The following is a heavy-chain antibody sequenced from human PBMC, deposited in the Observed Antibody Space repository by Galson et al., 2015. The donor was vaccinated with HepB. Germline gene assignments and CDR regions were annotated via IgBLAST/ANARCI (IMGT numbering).Heavy chain of an antibody. CDR1: GGSFSDYY. J-gene: IGHJ3*02. D-gene: IGHD5-24*01. CDR2: IDHSGST. CDR3: ASRDGYNLGVAFDI. V-gene: IGHV4-34*01. Sequence: SETLSLTCAVYGGSFSDYYWSWIRQPPGKGLEWIGEIDHSGSTNYNPSLKSRVTISLDTSKNQFSLKLNSVTAADTAVYYCASRDGYNLGVAFDIWGQGTMVTVSS.